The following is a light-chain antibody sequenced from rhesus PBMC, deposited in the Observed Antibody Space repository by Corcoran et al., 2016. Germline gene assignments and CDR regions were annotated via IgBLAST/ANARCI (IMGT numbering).Light chain of an antibody. CDR1: QDISTY. V-gene: IGKV1-43*01. Sequence: DIQMTQSPSSLSASAGDRVTITCRASQDISTYLHWYQQRPGISPPRLIYAASSLESGVPSRFCVSGSGTEFTLTICSLQSEDFVTYYCLQYDSTPLTFGGGTNVEI. CDR2: AAS. CDR3: LQYDSTPLT. J-gene: IGKJ4*01.